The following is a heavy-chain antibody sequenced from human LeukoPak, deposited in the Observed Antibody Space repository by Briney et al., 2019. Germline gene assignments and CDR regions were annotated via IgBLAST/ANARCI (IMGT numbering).Heavy chain of an antibody. D-gene: IGHD3-10*01. CDR3: ARGAYGSGSYYPDY. V-gene: IGHV3-66*01. CDR2: IYSGGST. CDR1: GFTFSSNY. J-gene: IGHJ4*02. Sequence: PGGSLRLSCAASGFTFSSNYMSWVRQAPGKGLEWVSVIYSGGSTYYSDAVKGRFTISRDNSKNTLYLQMNSLRAEDTAVYYCARGAYGSGSYYPDYWDQGTLVTVSS.